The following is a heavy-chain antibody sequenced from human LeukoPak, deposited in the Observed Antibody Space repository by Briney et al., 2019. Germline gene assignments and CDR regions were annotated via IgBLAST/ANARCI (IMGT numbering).Heavy chain of an antibody. CDR3: ARHYYDSSGYYEGFDP. D-gene: IGHD3-22*01. Sequence: PSETLSLTCTVSGGSIRSSNYYWGWIRQPPGKGLEWIGSMYSSGNIYYNLSLKSRVTISVDTSKNQFSLKLSSVTAADTAVYYCARHYYDSSGYYEGFDPWGQGTLVTVSS. CDR2: MYSSGNI. V-gene: IGHV4-39*01. CDR1: GGSIRSSNYY. J-gene: IGHJ5*02.